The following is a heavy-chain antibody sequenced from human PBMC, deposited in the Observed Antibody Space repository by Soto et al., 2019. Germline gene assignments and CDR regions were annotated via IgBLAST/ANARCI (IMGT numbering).Heavy chain of an antibody. CDR1: GFSRSTSGMR. Sequence: SGPTLVNPTQTLTLTCTFSGFSRSTSGMRVSWIRQPPGKALEWLARIDWDDDKFYSTSLKTSLTISKDTSKNQVVLAMTNMDPVDTATYYCARTVTIFGVVNGMDVWGQGTTVTVSS. CDR3: ARTVTIFGVVNGMDV. J-gene: IGHJ6*02. V-gene: IGHV2-70*04. CDR2: IDWDDDK. D-gene: IGHD3-3*01.